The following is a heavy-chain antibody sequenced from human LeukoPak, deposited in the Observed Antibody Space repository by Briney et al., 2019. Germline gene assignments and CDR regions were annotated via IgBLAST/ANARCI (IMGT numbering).Heavy chain of an antibody. CDR2: VSYTGIP. Sequence: SETLSLTCTVSGASVSSNNYYWSWIRQPPGEGLEWIGYVSYTGIPTYNPSLKSRVTISLDTSKSQFSLQLSSVTAADTAVYYCATQKRIGTFHYWGQGALVTVSS. V-gene: IGHV4-61*01. CDR1: GASVSSNNYY. CDR3: ATQKRIGTFHY. D-gene: IGHD3-10*01. J-gene: IGHJ4*02.